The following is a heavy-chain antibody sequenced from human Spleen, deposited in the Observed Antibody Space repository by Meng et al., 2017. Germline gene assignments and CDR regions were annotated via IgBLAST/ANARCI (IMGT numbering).Heavy chain of an antibody. CDR1: GDSIRSGGYY. Sequence: QVQRQEPGPGLVKPSQTLSLTCSVSGDSIRSGGYYWSWIRQHPEKGLEWIGYIFYSGSTDSNPSLKSLVTISQDTSKNQFSLKMSSVTAADTAVYYCARGSYGDHRSHWFDPWGQGTLVTVSS. J-gene: IGHJ5*02. CDR3: ARGSYGDHRSHWFDP. V-gene: IGHV4-31*01. D-gene: IGHD4-17*01. CDR2: IFYSGST.